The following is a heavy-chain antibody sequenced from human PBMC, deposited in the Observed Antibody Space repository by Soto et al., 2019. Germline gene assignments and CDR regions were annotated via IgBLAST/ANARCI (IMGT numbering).Heavy chain of an antibody. Sequence: VASVKVSCKASGGTFSSYAISWVRQAPGQGLEWMGGIIPIFGTANYAQKFQGRVTITADESTSTAYMELSSLRSEDTAVYYCARWRGSYYYFDYWGQGTLVTVSS. J-gene: IGHJ4*02. CDR1: GGTFSSYA. V-gene: IGHV1-69*13. CDR2: IIPIFGTA. CDR3: ARWRGSYYYFDY. D-gene: IGHD1-26*01.